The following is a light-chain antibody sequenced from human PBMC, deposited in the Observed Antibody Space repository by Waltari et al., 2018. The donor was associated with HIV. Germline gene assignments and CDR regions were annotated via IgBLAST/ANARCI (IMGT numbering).Light chain of an antibody. Sequence: SSELTQDPAVSVALGQTVRITCQGDSLRSSSASWYQQKPGQAPFLLSVGKNNRPTGIPDRFAGSSAGNTASLTITGAQAEDEADYYCNSRDSSGNHLVFGGGTKLTVL. J-gene: IGLJ2*01. CDR3: NSRDSSGNHLV. V-gene: IGLV3-19*01. CDR2: GKN. CDR1: SLRSSS.